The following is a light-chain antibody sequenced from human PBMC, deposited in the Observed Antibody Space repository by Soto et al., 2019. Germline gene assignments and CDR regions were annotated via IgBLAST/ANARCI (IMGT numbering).Light chain of an antibody. CDR3: AAWDDNLSGLYV. CDR2: RNS. V-gene: IGLV1-47*01. Sequence: QSVLTQSPSASGTPGQRVTISCSGSASTIGRNYVYWYQQLPGTAPKLLIYRNSQRPSGVPDRFSGSKSGTSASLAISGLRSEVEADYYCAAWDDNLSGLYVFGAGTKLTVL. CDR1: ASTIGRNY. J-gene: IGLJ1*01.